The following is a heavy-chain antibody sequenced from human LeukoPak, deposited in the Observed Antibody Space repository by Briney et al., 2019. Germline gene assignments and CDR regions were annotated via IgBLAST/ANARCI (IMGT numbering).Heavy chain of an antibody. V-gene: IGHV3-30*18. CDR1: GFTFSSYG. CDR3: AKDGGIAVAGMGYFDY. J-gene: IGHJ4*02. Sequence: GGSLRLSCAASGFTFSSYGMHWVRQAPGKGLKWVAVISYDGSNKYYADSVKGRFTISRDNSKNTLYLQMNSLRAEDTAVYYCAKDGGIAVAGMGYFDYWGQGTLVTVSS. CDR2: ISYDGSNK. D-gene: IGHD6-19*01.